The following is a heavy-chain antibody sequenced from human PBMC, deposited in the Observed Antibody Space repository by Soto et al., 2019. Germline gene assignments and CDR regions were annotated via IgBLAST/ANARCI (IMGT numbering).Heavy chain of an antibody. Sequence: ASVKVSCKASGYTFTSYAMHWVRQAPGQRLEWMGWINAGNGNTKYSQKFQGRVTITRDTSASTACMELSSLRSEDTAVYYCARDSYYDFWSGYYTPYVDYYGMDVWGQGTTVTVSS. CDR1: GYTFTSYA. CDR3: ARDSYYDFWSGYYTPYVDYYGMDV. V-gene: IGHV1-3*01. D-gene: IGHD3-3*01. CDR2: INAGNGNT. J-gene: IGHJ6*02.